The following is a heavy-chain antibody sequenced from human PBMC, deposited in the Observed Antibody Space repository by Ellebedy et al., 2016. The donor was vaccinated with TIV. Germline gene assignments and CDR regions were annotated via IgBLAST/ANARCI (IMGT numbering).Heavy chain of an antibody. V-gene: IGHV1-8*01. CDR3: AREGGRGYGEIDD. CDR2: MNPNSGDT. Sequence: AASVKVSCKSSGYTFTSYTIHWVRQASGQGLEWMGWMNPNSGDTGYSLKFQGRVTMTTNRSVSTAYMELLSLASDDTAMYYCAREGGRGYGEIDDWGQGTLFTVSS. J-gene: IGHJ4*02. CDR1: GYTFTSYT. D-gene: IGHD2-15*01.